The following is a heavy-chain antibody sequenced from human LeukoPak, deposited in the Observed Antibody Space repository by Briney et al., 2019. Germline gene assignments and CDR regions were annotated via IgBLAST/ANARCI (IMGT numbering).Heavy chain of an antibody. CDR2: IYYSGST. J-gene: IGHJ4*02. CDR3: ARENHDFWSGYYSY. D-gene: IGHD3-3*01. CDR1: GGSISSYY. Sequence: KSSETLSLTCTVSGGSISSYYWSWIRQPPGKGLEWIGYIYYSGSTNYNPSLKSRVTISVDTSKNQFSLKLSSVTAADTAVYYCARENHDFWSGYYSYWGQGTLVTVSS. V-gene: IGHV4-59*12.